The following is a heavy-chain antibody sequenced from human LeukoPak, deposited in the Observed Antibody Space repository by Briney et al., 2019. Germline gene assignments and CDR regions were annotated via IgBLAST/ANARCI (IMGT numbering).Heavy chain of an antibody. CDR3: ARSQGPRKWLQSPYFDY. J-gene: IGHJ4*02. CDR1: GGSFSGYY. Sequence: PSGTLSLTCAVYGGSFSGYYWSWIRQPPGKGLEWIGEINHSGSTNYNPSLKSRVTISVDTSKNQFSLKLSSVTAADTAVYYCARSQGPRKWLQSPYFDYWGQGTLVTVSS. D-gene: IGHD5-12*01. V-gene: IGHV4-34*01. CDR2: INHSGST.